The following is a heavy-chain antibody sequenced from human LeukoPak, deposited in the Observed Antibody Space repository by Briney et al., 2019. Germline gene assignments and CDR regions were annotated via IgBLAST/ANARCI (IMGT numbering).Heavy chain of an antibody. D-gene: IGHD1-26*01. CDR2: IIPILGIA. V-gene: IGHV1-69*04. CDR1: GGTFSSYA. Sequence: ASVKVSCKASGGTFSSYAISWVRQAPGQGLEWMGRIIPILGIANYAQKFQGRVTITADKSTSTAYMELSSLRSEDTAVYYCAREGHSGSYYGYWGQGTLVTVSS. J-gene: IGHJ4*02. CDR3: AREGHSGSYYGY.